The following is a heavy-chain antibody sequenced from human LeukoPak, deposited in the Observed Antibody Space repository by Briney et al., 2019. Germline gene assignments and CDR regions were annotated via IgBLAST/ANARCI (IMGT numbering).Heavy chain of an antibody. Sequence: GGSLRLSCIVSGFSYSGYWMGWVRQPPGEGLEWVANIEPAGSATYYADSVKGRFTISSDNAKSSLSLQMSSLRVEDTAIYYCGRWGAVAGLDLWGQGTLVTVSS. CDR1: GFSYSGYW. CDR3: GRWGAVAGLDL. CDR2: IEPAGSAT. J-gene: IGHJ5*02. D-gene: IGHD6-13*01. V-gene: IGHV3-7*01.